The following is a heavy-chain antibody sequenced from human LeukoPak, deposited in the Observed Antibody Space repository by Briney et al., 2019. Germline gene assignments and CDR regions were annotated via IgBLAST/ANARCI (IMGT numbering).Heavy chain of an antibody. V-gene: IGHV3-30*19. CDR3: ARDPVATIFSSYYYYYMDV. D-gene: IGHD5-12*01. CDR1: GFTFSSYG. Sequence: PGGSLRLSCAASGFTFSSYGMHWVRQAPGKGLEWVAAISYDGTKNYYADSVNGRFTISRDNSKSTLYLQMNSLRAEDTAVYHCARDPVATIFSSYYYYYMDVWGKGTTVTVSS. CDR2: ISYDGTKN. J-gene: IGHJ6*03.